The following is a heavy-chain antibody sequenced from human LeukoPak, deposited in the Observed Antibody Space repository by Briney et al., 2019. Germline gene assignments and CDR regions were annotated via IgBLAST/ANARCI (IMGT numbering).Heavy chain of an antibody. J-gene: IGHJ5*02. V-gene: IGHV4-59*10. CDR3: ARDYCSSTSCYSLGWFDP. CDR1: GGSFSDYY. D-gene: IGHD2-2*02. Sequence: PSETLSLTCAIYGGSFSDYYWSWIRQPAGKGLEWIGRIYTSGSTNYNPSLKSRVTISVDTSKNQFSLKLSSVTAADTAVYYCARDYCSSTSCYSLGWFDPWGQGTLVTVSS. CDR2: IYTSGST.